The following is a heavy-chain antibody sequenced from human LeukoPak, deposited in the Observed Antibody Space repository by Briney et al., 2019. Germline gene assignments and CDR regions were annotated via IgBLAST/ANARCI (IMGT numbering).Heavy chain of an antibody. CDR1: GGSISSSSYY. Sequence: PSETLSLTCTVSGGSISSSSYYWGWIRQPPGKGLEWIGSIYYSGSTYYNPSLKSRVTISVDTSKNQFSLKLSSVTAADTAVYYCARHGEDIVVVPAAISYWGQGTLVTVSS. V-gene: IGHV4-39*01. CDR2: IYYSGST. J-gene: IGHJ4*02. D-gene: IGHD2-2*02. CDR3: ARHGEDIVVVPAAISY.